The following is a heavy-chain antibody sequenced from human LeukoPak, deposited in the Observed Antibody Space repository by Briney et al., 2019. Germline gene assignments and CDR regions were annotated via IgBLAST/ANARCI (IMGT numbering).Heavy chain of an antibody. CDR3: AREGPSHIFDY. Sequence: SETLSLTCTVSGGSISSYYWSWIRQPPGKGLEWIGYIYYSGSTNYNPSLKSRVTISVDTSKNQFSLKLSSVAAADTAVYYCAREGPSHIFDYWGQGTLVTVSS. CDR1: GGSISSYY. V-gene: IGHV4-59*01. J-gene: IGHJ4*02. CDR2: IYYSGST.